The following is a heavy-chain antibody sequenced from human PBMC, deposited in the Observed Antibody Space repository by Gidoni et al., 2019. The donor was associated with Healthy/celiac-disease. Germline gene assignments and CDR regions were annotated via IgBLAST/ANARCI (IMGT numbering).Heavy chain of an antibody. CDR1: GYTFTSYA. Sequence: QVQLVQSGAEVKKPGASVKVSCKASGYTFTSYAMHWVRQAPGHRLEWMGWINAGNGNTKYSQKFQGRVTITRDTSASTAYMELSSLRSEDTAVYYCARDVSIFGVGHYGMDVWGQGTTVTVSS. CDR3: ARDVSIFGVGHYGMDV. J-gene: IGHJ6*02. CDR2: INAGNGNT. V-gene: IGHV1-3*01. D-gene: IGHD3-3*01.